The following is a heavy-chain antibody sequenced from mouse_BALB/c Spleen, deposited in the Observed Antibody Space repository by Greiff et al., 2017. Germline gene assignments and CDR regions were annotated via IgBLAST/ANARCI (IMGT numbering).Heavy chain of an antibody. J-gene: IGHJ2*01. D-gene: IGHD2-3*01. CDR3: ARSGRGEMGY. CDR1: GYAFTNYL. CDR2: INPGSGGT. V-gene: IGHV1-54*01. Sequence: VQLQQSGAELVRPGTSVKVSCKASGYAFTNYLIEWVKQRPGQGLEWIGVINPGSGGTNYNEKFKGKATLTADKSSSTAYMQLSSLTSDDSAVYFCARSGRGEMGYWGQGTTLTVSS.